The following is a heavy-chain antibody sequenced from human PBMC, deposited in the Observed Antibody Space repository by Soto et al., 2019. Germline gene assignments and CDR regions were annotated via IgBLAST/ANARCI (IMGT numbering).Heavy chain of an antibody. CDR2: IIPILGTA. CDR1: GGTFSSYA. V-gene: IGHV1-69*11. D-gene: IGHD6-13*01. J-gene: IGHJ4*02. CDR3: ARPGYSSSSLCH. Sequence: QVQLVQSGAEVKKPGSSVKVSCKASGGTFSSYAISWVRQAPGQGLEWMGGIIPILGTANYAQKFQGRVTITADEYTSTAYMELRSLRSEDTAVYYCARPGYSSSSLCHWGQGTLVTVSS.